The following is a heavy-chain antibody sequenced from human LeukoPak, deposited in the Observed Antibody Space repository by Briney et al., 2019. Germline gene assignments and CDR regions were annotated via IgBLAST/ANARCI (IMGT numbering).Heavy chain of an antibody. J-gene: IGHJ4*02. CDR3: ARLIYSGYDPGFDY. CDR2: ISSSSSYT. V-gene: IGHV3-11*03. D-gene: IGHD5-12*01. CDR1: GFTFGDYA. Sequence: KPGRSLRLSCTASGFTFGDYAMSWVRQAPGKGLEWVSYISSSSSYTNYADSVKGRFTISRDNAKNSLYLQMNSLRAEDTAVYYCARLIYSGYDPGFDYWGQGTLVTVSS.